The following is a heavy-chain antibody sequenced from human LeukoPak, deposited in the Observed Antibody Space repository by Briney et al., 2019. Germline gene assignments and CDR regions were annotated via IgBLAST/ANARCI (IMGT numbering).Heavy chain of an antibody. Sequence: GGSLRLSRAHSGLTFSSYLVGCVPQAPGKGLEWVSSISSSGTYIYYADSVKGRFTISRDNAKHSLYLQMNSQSAEDTAVSYCAIPSDGFNAFDRWGQRTLVTVSS. CDR2: ISSSGTYI. D-gene: IGHD5-24*01. CDR3: AIPSDGFNAFDR. CDR1: GLTFSSYL. J-gene: IGHJ4*02. V-gene: IGHV3-21*01.